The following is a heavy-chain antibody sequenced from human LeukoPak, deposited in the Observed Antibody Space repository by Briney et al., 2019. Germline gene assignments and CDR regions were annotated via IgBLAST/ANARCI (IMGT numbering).Heavy chain of an antibody. CDR3: ARSYYLEWLSSFDY. CDR1: GGSISSSSYY. Sequence: SETLSLTCTVSGGSISSSSYYWGWIRQPPGKGLEWIGSIYYSGSTYYNPSLKSRVTISVDTSKNQFSLKLSSVTAADTAVYYCARSYYLEWLSSFDYWGQGTLVTVSS. V-gene: IGHV4-39*01. J-gene: IGHJ4*02. CDR2: IYYSGST. D-gene: IGHD3-3*01.